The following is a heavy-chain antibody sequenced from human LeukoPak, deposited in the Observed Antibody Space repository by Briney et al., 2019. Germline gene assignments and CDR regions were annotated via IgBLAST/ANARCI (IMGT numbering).Heavy chain of an antibody. D-gene: IGHD3-10*01. J-gene: IGHJ4*02. V-gene: IGHV3-21*04. CDR1: GFTFSSYS. CDR3: ARSGWEYYGSGSYNY. CDR2: ISSSSSYI. Sequence: PGGSLRLSCAASGFTFSSYSMNWVRQAPGKGLEWVSSISSSSSYIYYADSVKGRFTISRDNAKNSLYLQMNSLRAEDTAVYYCARSGWEYYGSGSYNYWGQGTLVTVSS.